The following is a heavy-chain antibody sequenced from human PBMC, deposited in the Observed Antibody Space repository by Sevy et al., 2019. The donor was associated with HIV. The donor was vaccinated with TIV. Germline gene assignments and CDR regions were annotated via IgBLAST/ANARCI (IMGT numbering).Heavy chain of an antibody. CDR2: SRSKTFGGTT. CDR3: TRLRGTISAYYYFGMDV. J-gene: IGHJ6*02. CDR1: GFRFSDYA. D-gene: IGHD3-9*01. V-gene: IGHV3-49*03. Sequence: GGSLRLSCITSGFRFSDYALTWLRQAPGKGLEWVGYSRSKTFGGTTEYAASVKGRFTISRDESKSIAYLEMNSLKTEDTAIYYCTRLRGTISAYYYFGMDVWGQGATVTVSS.